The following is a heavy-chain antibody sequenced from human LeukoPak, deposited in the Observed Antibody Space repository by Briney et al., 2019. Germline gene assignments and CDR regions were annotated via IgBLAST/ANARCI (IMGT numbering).Heavy chain of an antibody. CDR3: ARHKRTHFYYYYYMDV. V-gene: IGHV4-4*09. CDR1: GGSISSYY. Sequence: SETLSLTCTVSGGSISSYYWSWIRQPPGKGLEWIGYIYTSGSTNYNPSLKSRVTISVDTSKNQFSLKLSSVTAADTAVYYCARHKRTHFYYYYYMDVWGKGTTVTVSS. J-gene: IGHJ6*03. CDR2: IYTSGST.